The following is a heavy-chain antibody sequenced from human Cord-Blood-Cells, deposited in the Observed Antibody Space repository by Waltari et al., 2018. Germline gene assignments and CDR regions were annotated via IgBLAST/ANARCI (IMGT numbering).Heavy chain of an antibody. Sequence: QVQLVQSGAEVKKPGSSVKVSCKASGGTFSSYAISWVRQAPGQGLEWMGRIIPILGIANYAQKFQGRVTITADKSTSTAYMELSSLRSEDTAVYYCARSYVDKQQLVPKTGFDYWGQGTLVTVSS. D-gene: IGHD6-13*01. CDR2: IIPILGIA. CDR1: GGTFSSYA. J-gene: IGHJ4*02. CDR3: ARSYVDKQQLVPKTGFDY. V-gene: IGHV1-69*09.